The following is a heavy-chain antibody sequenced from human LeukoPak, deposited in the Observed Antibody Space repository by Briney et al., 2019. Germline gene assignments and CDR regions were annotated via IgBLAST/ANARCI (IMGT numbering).Heavy chain of an antibody. CDR1: GYTFTSYG. J-gene: IGHJ4*02. CDR2: ISAYNGNT. V-gene: IGHV1-18*01. D-gene: IGHD6-13*01. CDR3: ARDRPAAGGGATDY. Sequence: GASVKVSCKASGYTFTSYGISWVRQAPGQGLEWMGWISAYNGNTNYAQKLQGRATMATDTSTSTAYMELRSLRSDDTAVYYCARDRPAAGGGATDYWGQGTLVTVSS.